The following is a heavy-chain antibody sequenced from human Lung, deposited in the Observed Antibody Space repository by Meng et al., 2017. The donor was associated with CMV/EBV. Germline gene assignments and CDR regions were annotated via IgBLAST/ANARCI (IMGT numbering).Heavy chain of an antibody. Sequence: GGSLRLXCAPSGFTFNTYTMHWVRQAPGKGLEWVSSISSSRSYISYADSVKGRFTISRDNAKNSLYLQLSSLRAEDTAVYYCARERLYQPLWGDALDMWGQGXMVTVSS. V-gene: IGHV3-21*01. CDR1: GFTFNTYT. J-gene: IGHJ3*02. CDR2: ISSSRSYI. D-gene: IGHD2-2*01. CDR3: ARERLYQPLWGDALDM.